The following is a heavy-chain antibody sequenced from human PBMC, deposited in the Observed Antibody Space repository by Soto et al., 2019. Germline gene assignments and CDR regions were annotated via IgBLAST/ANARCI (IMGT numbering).Heavy chain of an antibody. V-gene: IGHV5-51*01. CDR3: ARHPGIESGFDY. J-gene: IGHJ4*02. D-gene: IGHD1-1*01. Sequence: PGEALKISRSGAWYSFTGYGSGWMLQMPGKGLEWMGIIYPGDSDTRYSPSFQGQVTISADKSISTAYLQWSSLKASDTAMYYCARHPGIESGFDYWGQGTLVTVSS. CDR2: IYPGDSDT. CDR1: WYSFTGYG.